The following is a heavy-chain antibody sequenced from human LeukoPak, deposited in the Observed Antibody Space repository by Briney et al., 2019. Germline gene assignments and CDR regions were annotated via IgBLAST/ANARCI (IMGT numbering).Heavy chain of an antibody. CDR3: ARRPHTGYSGDWGPHDYYYGMNV. J-gene: IGHJ6*02. D-gene: IGHD6-19*01. V-gene: IGHV4-39*01. CDR1: GGSISRSGYF. Sequence: TSETLSLTCTVSGGSISRSGYFWAWIRQSPGKGLEWIGSSDYTGGTTYKPSLKSRVTVSVDTSKNQFSLRLTSVTAADTAVYYCARRPHTGYSGDWGPHDYYYGMNVWGQGTTVTVSS. CDR2: SDYTGGT.